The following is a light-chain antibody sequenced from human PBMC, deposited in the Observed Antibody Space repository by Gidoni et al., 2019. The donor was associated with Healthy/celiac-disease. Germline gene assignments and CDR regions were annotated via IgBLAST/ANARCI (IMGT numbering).Light chain of an antibody. Sequence: DIQMTQSPSSLSASVGDRVTITCRASQGISKYLAWYQQKPGKVPKLLIYAASTWQSGVPSRFSGSGSGTDFTLTISSLQPEDVATYYCQKYNSAPRTFGQGTKVEIK. CDR3: QKYNSAPRT. J-gene: IGKJ1*01. CDR2: AAS. V-gene: IGKV1-27*01. CDR1: QGISKY.